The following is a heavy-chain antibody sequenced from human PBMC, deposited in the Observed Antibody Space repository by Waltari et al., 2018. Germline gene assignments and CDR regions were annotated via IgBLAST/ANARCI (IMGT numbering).Heavy chain of an antibody. D-gene: IGHD3-22*01. Sequence: VRQAPGKGLEWVSAISGSGGSTYYADSVKGRFTISRDNSKNTLYLQMNSLRAEDTAVYYCAKDLRSTFITMIDYWGQGTLVTVSS. V-gene: IGHV3-23*01. J-gene: IGHJ4*02. CDR3: AKDLRSTFITMIDY. CDR2: ISGSGGST.